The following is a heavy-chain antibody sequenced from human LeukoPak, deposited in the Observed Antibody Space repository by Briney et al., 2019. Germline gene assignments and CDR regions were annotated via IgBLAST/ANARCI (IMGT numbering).Heavy chain of an antibody. D-gene: IGHD5-12*01. V-gene: IGHV1-46*01. Sequence: GASVKVSCKASGYTFTSYYMHWVRQAPGQGLEWMGIINPSGGSTSHAQKFQGRVTMTRDTSTSTVHMELSSLRSDDTAVYYCARALKDGYKHGWYFDLWGRGTLVTVSS. CDR1: GYTFTSYY. J-gene: IGHJ2*01. CDR3: ARALKDGYKHGWYFDL. CDR2: INPSGGST.